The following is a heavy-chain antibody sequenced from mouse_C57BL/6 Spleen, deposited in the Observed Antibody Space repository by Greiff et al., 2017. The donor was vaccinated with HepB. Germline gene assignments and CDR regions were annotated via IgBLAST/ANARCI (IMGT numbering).Heavy chain of an antibody. D-gene: IGHD3-2*02. J-gene: IGHJ2*01. V-gene: IGHV1-15*01. CDR2: IDPETGGT. CDR3: TRSSNSSGYETSFDY. CDR1: GYTFTDYE. Sequence: QVQLQQSGAELVRPGASVTLSCKASGYTFTDYEMHWVKQTPVHGLEWIGAIDPETGGTAYNQKFKGKAILTADKSSSTAYMELRSLTSEDSAVYYCTRSSNSSGYETSFDYWGQGTTLTVSS.